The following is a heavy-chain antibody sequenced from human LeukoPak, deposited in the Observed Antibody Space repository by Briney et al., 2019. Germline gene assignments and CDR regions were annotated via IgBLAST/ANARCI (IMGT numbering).Heavy chain of an antibody. CDR1: GGSISSSSYY. D-gene: IGHD2-2*01. CDR3: ARETPAATSPSYYYYYMDV. V-gene: IGHV4-39*07. J-gene: IGHJ6*03. CDR2: IYYSGST. Sequence: SSETLSLTCTVSGGSISSSSYYWGWIRQPPGKGLEWIGSIYYSGSTYYNPSLKSRVTISVDTSKNQFSLKLSSVTAADTAVYYCARETPAATSPSYYYYYMDVWGKGTTVTVSS.